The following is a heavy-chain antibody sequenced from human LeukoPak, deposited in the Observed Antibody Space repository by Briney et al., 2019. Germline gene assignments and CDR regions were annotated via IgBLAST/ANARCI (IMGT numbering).Heavy chain of an antibody. CDR1: GFIFSDYY. J-gene: IGHJ4*02. CDR3: ARDRGYNLDY. CDR2: ISGSGSDT. D-gene: IGHD1-14*01. Sequence: GGSLRLSCAASGFIFSDYYMTWIRQAPGKGLEWLSYISGSGSDTNYADSVKGRFTISRDNAKNTLYLRMNSLRVEDTAVYYCARDRGYNLDYWGPGTLVTVSS. V-gene: IGHV3-11*06.